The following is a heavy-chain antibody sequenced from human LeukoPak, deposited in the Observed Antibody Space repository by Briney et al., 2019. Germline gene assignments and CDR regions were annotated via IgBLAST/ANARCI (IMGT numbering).Heavy chain of an antibody. V-gene: IGHV4-39*02. CDR3: AREQYYYDSSGRARPVDY. D-gene: IGHD3-22*01. J-gene: IGHJ4*02. CDR1: GGSISSSSYY. Sequence: SETLSLTCTVSGGSISSSSYYWGWIRQPPGKGLEWIGSIYYSGSTYYNPSLKSRVTISVDTSKNQFSLKLSSVTAADTAVYYCAREQYYYDSSGRARPVDYWGQGTLVTVSS. CDR2: IYYSGST.